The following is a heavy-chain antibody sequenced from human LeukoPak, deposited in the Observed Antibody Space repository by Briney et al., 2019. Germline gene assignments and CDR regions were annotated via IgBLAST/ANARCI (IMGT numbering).Heavy chain of an antibody. J-gene: IGHJ6*03. CDR2: ISSGGDIM. CDR3: ARVGFGESYYYYYYMDV. CDR1: GLRFSDYY. Sequence: TGGSLRLSCAASGLRFSDYYVSWIRQAPGKGLQWVSYISSGGDIMHYADSVKGRFTIFKDNAKNSLYLQMNSLRAEDTAVYYCARVGFGESYYYYYYMDVWGKGTTVTVSS. D-gene: IGHD3-10*01. V-gene: IGHV3-11*04.